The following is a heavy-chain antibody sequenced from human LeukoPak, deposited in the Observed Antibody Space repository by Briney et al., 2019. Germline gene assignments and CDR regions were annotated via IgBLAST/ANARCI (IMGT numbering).Heavy chain of an antibody. CDR3: AKVEEFYSSGR. Sequence: PGGSLRLSCAASGFTFSSYAMSWVRQAPGKGLEWVSAISGSGYSAYYADSVKGRFTISRDNPKNTLFLQMNSLRAEDTAVYYCAKVEEFYSSGRWGQGTLVTVSS. D-gene: IGHD3-22*01. CDR2: ISGSGYSA. CDR1: GFTFSSYA. J-gene: IGHJ4*02. V-gene: IGHV3-23*01.